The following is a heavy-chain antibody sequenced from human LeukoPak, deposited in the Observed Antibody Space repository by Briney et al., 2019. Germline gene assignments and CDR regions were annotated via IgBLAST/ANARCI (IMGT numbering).Heavy chain of an antibody. V-gene: IGHV3-23*01. J-gene: IGHJ5*02. CDR1: GFTFSSYA. D-gene: IGHD3-10*01. CDR3: AKGELLWFGISNWFDP. CDR2: ISGSGGST. Sequence: GGSLRLSCAASGFTFSSYAMSWVRQAPGKGLEWVSAISGSGGSTYYADSVKGRFTISRDNSKNTLYPQMNSLRAEDTAVYYCAKGELLWFGISNWFDPWGQGTLVTVSS.